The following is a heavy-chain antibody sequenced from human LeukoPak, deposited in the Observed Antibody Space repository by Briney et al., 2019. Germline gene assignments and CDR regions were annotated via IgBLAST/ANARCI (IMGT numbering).Heavy chain of an antibody. Sequence: GGSLRLSCAASGFTFSSYWMSWVRQAPGKGLEWVANIKQDGSEKYYVDSVKGRFTISRDNAKNSLYLQMNSLRAEDTAVYYCARDPYNSGWPSYYYYGMDVWGQGTTVTVSS. CDR3: ARDPYNSGWPSYYYYGMDV. V-gene: IGHV3-7*01. CDR2: IKQDGSEK. J-gene: IGHJ6*02. CDR1: GFTFSSYW. D-gene: IGHD6-19*01.